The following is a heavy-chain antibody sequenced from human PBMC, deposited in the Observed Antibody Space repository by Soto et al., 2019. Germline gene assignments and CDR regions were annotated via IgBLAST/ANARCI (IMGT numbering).Heavy chain of an antibody. Sequence: SVKVSCKAFGGSFRSFGISWVRQAPGQGLEWVGGIIPAFGTTHYAREFQDRVTITADASTSTTYMELSSLRSEDTAVYYCARGLRRDGYNFDYWGQGTLVTVSS. CDR3: ARGLRRDGYNFDY. V-gene: IGHV1-69*13. D-gene: IGHD5-12*01. J-gene: IGHJ4*02. CDR2: IIPAFGTT. CDR1: GGSFRSFG.